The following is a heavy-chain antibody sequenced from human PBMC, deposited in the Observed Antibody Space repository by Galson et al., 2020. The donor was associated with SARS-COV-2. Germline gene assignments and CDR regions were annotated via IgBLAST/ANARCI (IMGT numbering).Heavy chain of an antibody. CDR3: ARGPASKDIVVVPAALRSAFDI. J-gene: IGHJ3*02. D-gene: IGHD2-2*01. CDR2: INHSGST. CDR1: GGSFSGYY. Sequence: SETLSLTCAVYGGSFSGYYWSWIRQPPGKGLEWIGEINHSGSTNYNPSLKSRVTISVDTSKNQFSLKLSSVTAAYTAVYYCARGPASKDIVVVPAALRSAFDIWGQGTMVTVSS. V-gene: IGHV4-34*01.